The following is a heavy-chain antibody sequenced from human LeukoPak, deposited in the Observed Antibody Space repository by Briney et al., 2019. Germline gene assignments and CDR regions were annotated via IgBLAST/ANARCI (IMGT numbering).Heavy chain of an antibody. J-gene: IGHJ3*02. D-gene: IGHD3-22*01. CDR2: IYHSGST. CDR1: GDSMNSSSFY. V-gene: IGHV4-39*07. CDR3: ARGPYSYDSSGAFDI. Sequence: PETLSLTCTVSGDSMNSSSFYWGWIRQPLGKGLEWIGSIYHSGSTYYNPSLKSRVTISVDTSKNQFSLKLSSVTAADTAVYFCARGPYSYDSSGAFDIWGQGTMVTVSS.